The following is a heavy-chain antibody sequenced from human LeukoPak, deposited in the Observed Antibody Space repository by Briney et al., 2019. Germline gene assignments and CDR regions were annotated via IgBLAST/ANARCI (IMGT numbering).Heavy chain of an antibody. V-gene: IGHV3-7*03. J-gene: IGHJ5*02. Sequence: PGGSLRLSCEASRFTFSIYWMSWVRQAPGKGLEWVAKIKTDGSEKYYVDSVKGRFTISRDNAKNSLYLQMNSLRAEDTAVYYCARDYTGYFPWGQGTLVIVSS. CDR2: IKTDGSEK. D-gene: IGHD3-9*01. CDR1: RFTFSIYW. CDR3: ARDYTGYFP.